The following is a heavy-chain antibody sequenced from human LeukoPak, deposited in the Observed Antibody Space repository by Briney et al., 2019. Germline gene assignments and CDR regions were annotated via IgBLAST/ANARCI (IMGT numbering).Heavy chain of an antibody. D-gene: IGHD5-18*01. V-gene: IGHV4-4*09. CDR3: ATIKRGNIFGYFDF. CDR2: MLDTVTT. Sequence: SETLSLTCTVSGGSISSYYWSWIRQPPGKGLEWIGYMLDTVTTKDNPSLKSRFTLSADTSKNQFSLRLTSVTAADTAVYYCATIKRGNIFGYFDFWGQGIPVTVSS. CDR1: GGSISSYY. J-gene: IGHJ4*02.